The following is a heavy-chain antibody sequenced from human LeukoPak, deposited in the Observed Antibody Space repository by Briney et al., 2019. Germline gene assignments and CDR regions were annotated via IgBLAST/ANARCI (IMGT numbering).Heavy chain of an antibody. J-gene: IGHJ6*03. D-gene: IGHD3-10*01. CDR1: GGSISSSSYY. Sequence: SETLSLTCTVSGGSISSSSYYWGWIRQPPGKGLEWIGSIYYSGSTYYNPSLKSRVTISVDTSKNQFSLKLSSVTAADTAVYYCVRGPSTMVRGVINRYYYYYMDVWGKGTTVTISS. V-gene: IGHV4-39*01. CDR3: VRGPSTMVRGVINRYYYYYMDV. CDR2: IYYSGST.